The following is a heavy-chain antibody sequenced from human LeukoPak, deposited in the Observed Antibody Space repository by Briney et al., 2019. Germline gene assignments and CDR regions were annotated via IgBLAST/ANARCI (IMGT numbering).Heavy chain of an antibody. CDR2: ISYDGSNK. D-gene: IGHD3-16*01. V-gene: IGHV3-30*18. Sequence: GGSLRLSCAASGFTFSSYGMHWVRQAPGKGLERVAVISYDGSNKYYVDSVKGRFTISRDNSKNTLYLQMNSLRAEDTAVYYCAKDGGPYYYYGMDVWGQGTTVTVSS. CDR1: GFTFSSYG. CDR3: AKDGGPYYYYGMDV. J-gene: IGHJ6*02.